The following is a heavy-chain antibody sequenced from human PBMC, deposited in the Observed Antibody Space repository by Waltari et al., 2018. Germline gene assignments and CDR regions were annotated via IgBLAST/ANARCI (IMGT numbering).Heavy chain of an antibody. J-gene: IGHJ4*02. CDR2: IYYSGST. Sequence: QVQLQESGPGLVKPSETLSLTCTVSGGCISSHYWSWIRQPPGKGLEWIGYIYYSGSTNYNPSLKSRVTISVDTSKNQFSLKLSSVTAADTAVYYCARSWRGVGATDAYYFDYWGQGTLVTVSS. V-gene: IGHV4-59*11. CDR3: ARSWRGVGATDAYYFDY. D-gene: IGHD1-26*01. CDR1: GGCISSHY.